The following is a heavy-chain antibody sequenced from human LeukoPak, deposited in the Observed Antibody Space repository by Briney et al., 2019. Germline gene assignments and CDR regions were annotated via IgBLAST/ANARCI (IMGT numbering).Heavy chain of an antibody. J-gene: IGHJ3*02. V-gene: IGHV4-34*01. CDR3: ASRYCSSTSCPFDYGNRPTYAFDI. CDR2: INHSGST. D-gene: IGHD2-2*01. CDR1: GGSFSGYY. Sequence: SETLSLTCAVYGGSFSGYYWSWIRQPPGKGLEWIGEINHSGSTNYNPSLKSRVTISVDTPKNQFSLKLSSVTAADTAVYYCASRYCSSTSCPFDYGNRPTYAFDIWGQGTMVTVSS.